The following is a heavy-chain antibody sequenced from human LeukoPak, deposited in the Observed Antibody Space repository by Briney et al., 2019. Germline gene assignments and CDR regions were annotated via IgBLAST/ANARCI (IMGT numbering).Heavy chain of an antibody. J-gene: IGHJ4*02. Sequence: GGSLRLSCAASGFIFRNYAMSWVRQAPGKGLEWVSAITGSGDTTYYADSVKGRFTISRDNSKNTLYVEMNTLRAEDTAVYYRAKWGDYDILTGYYVSDFWGQGTLVTVSS. D-gene: IGHD3-9*01. CDR2: ITGSGDTT. CDR3: AKWGDYDILTGYYVSDF. CDR1: GFIFRNYA. V-gene: IGHV3-23*01.